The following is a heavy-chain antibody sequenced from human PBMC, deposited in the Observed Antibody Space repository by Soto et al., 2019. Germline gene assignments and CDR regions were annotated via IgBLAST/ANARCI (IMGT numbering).Heavy chain of an antibody. D-gene: IGHD2-2*02. Sequence: GGSLRLSCAASGFTFSSYGMHWVRQAPGKGLEWVAVIWYDGSNKYYADSVKGRFTISGDNSKNTLYLQMNSLRAEDTAVDYCARTPYAYCSSTSCYNPFDYWGQGTLVTVSS. CDR2: IWYDGSNK. J-gene: IGHJ4*02. V-gene: IGHV3-33*01. CDR1: GFTFSSYG. CDR3: ARTPYAYCSSTSCYNPFDY.